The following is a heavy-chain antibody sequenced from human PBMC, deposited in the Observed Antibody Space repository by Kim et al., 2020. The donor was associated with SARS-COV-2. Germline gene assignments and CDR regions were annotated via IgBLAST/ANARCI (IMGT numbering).Heavy chain of an antibody. D-gene: IGHD6-19*01. CDR2: ST. CDR3: ARGKAVAGQI. Sequence: STNYNPSLKSRVTISVDTSKNQFSLKLSSVTAADTAVYYCARGKAVAGQIWGQGTLVTVSS. J-gene: IGHJ4*02. V-gene: IGHV4-34*01.